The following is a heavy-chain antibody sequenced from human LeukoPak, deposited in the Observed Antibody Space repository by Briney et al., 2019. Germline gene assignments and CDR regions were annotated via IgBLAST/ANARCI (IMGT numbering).Heavy chain of an antibody. V-gene: IGHV1-18*01. CDR1: GYTFTSYG. D-gene: IGHD2-21*02. CDR3: ARAYCGGDCYSAFDI. CDR2: ISAYNGNT. Sequence: ASVTVSCKASGYTFTSYGISWVRQAPGQGLEWMGWISAYNGNTNYAQKLQGRVTMTTDTSTSTAYMELRSLRSDDTAVYYCARAYCGGDCYSAFDIWGQGTMVTVSS. J-gene: IGHJ3*02.